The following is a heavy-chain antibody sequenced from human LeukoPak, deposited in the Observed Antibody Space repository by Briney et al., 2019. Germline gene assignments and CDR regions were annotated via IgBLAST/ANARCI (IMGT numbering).Heavy chain of an antibody. Sequence: GGSLRLSRAASGFTFSSYWMHWVRQAPGKGLVWVSRINSDGSSTSYADSVKGRFTISRDNAKNTLYLQMNSLRAEDTAVYYCASGYEAYYYYYGMDVWGQGTTVTVSS. J-gene: IGHJ6*02. CDR3: ASGYEAYYYYYGMDV. V-gene: IGHV3-74*01. D-gene: IGHD5-12*01. CDR1: GFTFSSYW. CDR2: INSDGSST.